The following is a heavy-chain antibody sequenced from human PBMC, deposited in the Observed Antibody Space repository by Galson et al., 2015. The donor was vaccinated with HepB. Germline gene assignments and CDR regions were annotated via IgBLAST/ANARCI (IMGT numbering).Heavy chain of an antibody. V-gene: IGHV3-30*04. CDR2: ISHDGNLN. D-gene: IGHD6-19*01. CDR3: ARIGYSSGWYDLLDY. J-gene: IGHJ4*02. Sequence: SLRLSCATSGFTFSNYAMHWVRQAPGKGLEWVAVISHDGNLNYYADSVKGRFTVSRDNSKNTLYLQMNSLRSEDTAVYYCARIGYSSGWYDLLDYWGQGTLVTVSS. CDR1: GFTFSNYA.